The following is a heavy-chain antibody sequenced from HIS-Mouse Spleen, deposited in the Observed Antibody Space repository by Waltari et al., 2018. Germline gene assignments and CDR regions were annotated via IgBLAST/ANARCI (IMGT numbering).Heavy chain of an antibody. CDR3: ASLAAADY. D-gene: IGHD6-13*01. CDR1: GGSFSGYY. CDR2: INHSGST. J-gene: IGHJ4*02. V-gene: IGHV4-34*01. Sequence: QVQLQQWGAGLLKPSETLSLTCAVYGGSFSGYYWSWIRQPPGKGLEWIGEINHSGSTNYNQSLKSRVTISVDTSKNQFSLKLSSVTAADTAVYYCASLAAADYWGQGTLVTVSS.